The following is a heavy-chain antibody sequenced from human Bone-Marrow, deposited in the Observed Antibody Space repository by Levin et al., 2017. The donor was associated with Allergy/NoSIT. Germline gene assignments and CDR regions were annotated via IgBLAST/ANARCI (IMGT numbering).Heavy chain of an antibody. Sequence: GGSLRLSCAASGFTFSSYWMSWVRQAPGKGLEWVANIKQDGSEKYYVDSVKGRFTISRDNAKNSLYLQMNSLRAEDTAVYYCARLAYCGGDCFHPDFDYWGQGTLVTVSS. V-gene: IGHV3-7*01. D-gene: IGHD2-21*02. J-gene: IGHJ4*02. CDR1: GFTFSSYW. CDR2: IKQDGSEK. CDR3: ARLAYCGGDCFHPDFDY.